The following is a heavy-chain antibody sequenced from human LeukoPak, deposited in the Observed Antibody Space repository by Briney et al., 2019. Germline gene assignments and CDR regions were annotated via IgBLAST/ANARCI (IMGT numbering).Heavy chain of an antibody. J-gene: IGHJ4*02. D-gene: IGHD3-10*01. CDR1: GYTFTSYG. Sequence: ASVKDSCKASGYTFTSYGISWVRPAPGQGLGRMGWISACNGNTNYAQKLQGRVTMTTDTSTSTAYMELRSLRSDGTAVYYCARDGEVYYYGSGSYFDYWGQGTLVTVSS. CDR2: ISACNGNT. CDR3: ARDGEVYYYGSGSYFDY. V-gene: IGHV1-18*01.